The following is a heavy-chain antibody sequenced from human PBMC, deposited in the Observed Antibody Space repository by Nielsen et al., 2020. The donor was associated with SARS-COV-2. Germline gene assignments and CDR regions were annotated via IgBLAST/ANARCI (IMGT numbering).Heavy chain of an antibody. D-gene: IGHD5-24*01. V-gene: IGHV4-61*01. CDR3: ARGGYNIYDFDY. J-gene: IGHJ4*02. Sequence: SKTLSLTCIVSGGSISTGSHFWSWIRQPPGKRLEWIGYMFYIGTANFNPSFQSRVNISVDTSKNQFSLNLSSVTAADTAIYYCARGGYNIYDFDYWGRGTLVTVSS. CDR1: GGSISTGSHF. CDR2: MFYIGTA.